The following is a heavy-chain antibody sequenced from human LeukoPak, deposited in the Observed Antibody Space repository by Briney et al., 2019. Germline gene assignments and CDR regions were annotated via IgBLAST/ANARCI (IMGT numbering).Heavy chain of an antibody. CDR1: GGSISSGGYY. V-gene: IGHV4-39*01. CDR2: MYYSGSS. CDR3: ARYSSSQGWFDP. Sequence: SETLSLTCTVSGGSISSGGYYWGWIRQPPGKGLEWIGIMYYSGSSSYNPSLKSRVTISVDTSKNQFSLRLTSVTAADTAVYYCARYSSSQGWFDPWGQGTLVTVSS. D-gene: IGHD2-2*01. J-gene: IGHJ5*02.